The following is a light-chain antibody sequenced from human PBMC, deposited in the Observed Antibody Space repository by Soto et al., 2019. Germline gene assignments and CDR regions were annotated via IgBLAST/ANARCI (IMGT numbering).Light chain of an antibody. Sequence: QSVLTQPPSVSGAPGQRVTISCTGSSSNNGTGYDVHWYQQLPGTAPRLLIYGHNNRPSGVPDRFSASKSGTSASLAITGLQAEDEADYYCQSYDTSLSGSVVFGGGTQLTVL. V-gene: IGLV1-40*01. J-gene: IGLJ2*01. CDR3: QSYDTSLSGSVV. CDR2: GHN. CDR1: SSNNGTGYD.